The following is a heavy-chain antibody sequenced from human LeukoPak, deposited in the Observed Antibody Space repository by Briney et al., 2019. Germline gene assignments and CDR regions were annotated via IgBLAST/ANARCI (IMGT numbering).Heavy chain of an antibody. CDR2: MYYSGST. J-gene: IGHJ5*02. CDR3: ARPYYYDSRIDP. CDR1: GGSISSGDYY. Sequence: PSETLSLTCTVAGGSISSGDYYWSWIRQPPGKGLEWIAYMYYSGSTYYNPSLKSRVTMSADTSKNQLSLKLSSVTAADTAVYYCARPYYYDSRIDPWGQGILVTVSS. D-gene: IGHD3-22*01. V-gene: IGHV4-30-4*01.